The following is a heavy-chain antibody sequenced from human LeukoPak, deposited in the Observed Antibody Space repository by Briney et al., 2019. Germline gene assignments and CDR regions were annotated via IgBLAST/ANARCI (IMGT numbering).Heavy chain of an antibody. CDR1: GYTFTGYY. V-gene: IGHV1-2*02. D-gene: IGHD1-7*01. CDR3: ARPLTGTSWYYFDY. CDR2: INPNSGGT. J-gene: IGHJ4*02. Sequence: GASVKVSCKASGYTFTGYYMHWVRQAPGQGLEWMGWINPNSGGTNYAQKFRGRVIMTRDTSINTAYVVLSGLKSDDTAVYYRARPLTGTSWYYFDYWGQGTLVTVPS.